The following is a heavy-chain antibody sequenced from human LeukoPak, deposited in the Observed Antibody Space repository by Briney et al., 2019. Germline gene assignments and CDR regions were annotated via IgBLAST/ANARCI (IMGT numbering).Heavy chain of an antibody. Sequence: GGSLRLSCVASGFTYRRYSMNWVRQAPGKGREGGSYITSSSSTIYYADSVKGRFTISRDNAENSLYLQMSSLRAEDTAVYHCARGIRKSAGVGYHYYMDVWGKGTTVTVSS. CDR3: ARGIRKSAGVGYHYYMDV. V-gene: IGHV3-48*04. J-gene: IGHJ6*03. CDR2: ITSSSSTI. D-gene: IGHD3-10*01. CDR1: GFTYRRYS.